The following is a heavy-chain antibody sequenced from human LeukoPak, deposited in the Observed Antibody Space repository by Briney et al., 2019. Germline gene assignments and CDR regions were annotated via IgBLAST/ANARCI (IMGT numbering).Heavy chain of an antibody. CDR1: GFTFSSHW. CDR2: IKSDGITT. V-gene: IGHV3-74*01. D-gene: IGHD3-3*01. Sequence: GSLRLSCAASGFTFSSHWIHWVRQAPGKGLVWVSRIKSDGITTNYADFVRGRFTISRDNAKKTLYLQINSLRAEDTAVYYCAREGGMFGWSPFDCWDQGSLVTVSS. J-gene: IGHJ4*02. CDR3: AREGGMFGWSPFDC.